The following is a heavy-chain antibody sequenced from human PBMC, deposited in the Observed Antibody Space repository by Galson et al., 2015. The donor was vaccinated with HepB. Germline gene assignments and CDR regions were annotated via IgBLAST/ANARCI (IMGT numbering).Heavy chain of an antibody. CDR1: GFTFSSYA. CDR2: VSGNGGST. CDR3: ARDADSGSTPISDS. J-gene: IGHJ4*02. V-gene: IGHV3-23*01. Sequence: SLRLSCAAAGFTFSSYAMSWVRQAPGKGLEWVSTVSGNGGSTYYADSVKGRFTIPRDNSMNSLYLHMDSLRAEDTAVYYCARDADSGSTPISDSWGQGILVTVSS. D-gene: IGHD1-26*01.